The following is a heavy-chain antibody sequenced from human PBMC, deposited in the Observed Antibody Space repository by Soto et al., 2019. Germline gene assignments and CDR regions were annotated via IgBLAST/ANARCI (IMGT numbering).Heavy chain of an antibody. CDR3: AIDPLAAAGTTLYYYGMDC. Sequence: ASVKVSCKASGYTFTSYGISWVRQAPGQGLEWMGWISAYNGNTNYAQKLQGRVTMTTDTSTSTAYMELRSLRSDDTAVYYCAIDPLAAAGTTLYYYGMDCWGPGTTVTVS. V-gene: IGHV1-18*04. CDR1: GYTFTSYG. J-gene: IGHJ6*02. D-gene: IGHD6-13*01. CDR2: ISAYNGNT.